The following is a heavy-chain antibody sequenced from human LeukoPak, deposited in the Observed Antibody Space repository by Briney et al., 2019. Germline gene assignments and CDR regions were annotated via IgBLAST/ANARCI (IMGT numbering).Heavy chain of an antibody. V-gene: IGHV3-21*01. CDR3: ARGSAYSSSWNWFDP. CDR1: GFTFSSYS. Sequence: PGGSLRLSCAASGFTFSSYSMNWVRQAPGKGLEWVSSISSSSSYIYYADSVKGRSTISRDNAKNSLYLQMNSLRAEDTAVYYCARGSAYSSSWNWFDPWGQGTLVTVSS. CDR2: ISSSSSYI. J-gene: IGHJ5*02. D-gene: IGHD6-13*01.